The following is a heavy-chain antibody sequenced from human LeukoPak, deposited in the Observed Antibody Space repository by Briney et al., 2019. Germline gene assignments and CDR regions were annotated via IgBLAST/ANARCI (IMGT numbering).Heavy chain of an antibody. J-gene: IGHJ5*02. CDR1: GYTFTDYY. CDR3: ARGYYSNRNWFDP. Sequence: ASVKVSCKASGYTFTDYYIHWVRQAPGQGLEWMGWINPNSGGTNYAQKFQGRVTMTRDTSISTAYMELSRLRSDDTAVYYCARGYYSNRNWFDPWGQGTLVTVSS. CDR2: INPNSGGT. V-gene: IGHV1-2*02. D-gene: IGHD4-11*01.